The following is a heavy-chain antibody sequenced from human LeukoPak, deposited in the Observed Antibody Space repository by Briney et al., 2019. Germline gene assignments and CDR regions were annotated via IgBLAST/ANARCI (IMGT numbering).Heavy chain of an antibody. CDR1: GGTFSSYA. CDR3: AREVAVADHFDY. V-gene: IGHV1-69*06. Sequence: VASVKVSCKASGGTFSSYAISWVRQAPGQGLEWMGGIIPIFGTANYAQKFQGRVTITADKSTSTAYMELSSLRSEDTAVYYCAREVAVADHFDYWGQGTLVTVSS. J-gene: IGHJ4*02. D-gene: IGHD6-19*01. CDR2: IIPIFGTA.